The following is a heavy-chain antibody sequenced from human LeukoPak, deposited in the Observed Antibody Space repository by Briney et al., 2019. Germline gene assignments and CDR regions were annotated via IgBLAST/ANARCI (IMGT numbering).Heavy chain of an antibody. CDR1: GGSISSGGYS. D-gene: IGHD2-21*02. Sequence: PSETLSLTCAVSGGSISSGGYSWSWIQQPPWKGLEWIGYIYHSGSTYYNPSLKSRVTISVDRSKNQFSLKLSSVTAADTAVYYCARDGGDWYFDYWGQGTQVTVSS. J-gene: IGHJ4*02. V-gene: IGHV4-30-2*01. CDR3: ARDGGDWYFDY. CDR2: IYHSGST.